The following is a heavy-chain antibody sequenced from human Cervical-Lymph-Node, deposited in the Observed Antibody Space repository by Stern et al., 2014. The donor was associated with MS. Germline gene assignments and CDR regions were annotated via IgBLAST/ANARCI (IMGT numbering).Heavy chain of an antibody. CDR2: FHPEDDET. J-gene: IGHJ2*01. V-gene: IGHV1-24*01. D-gene: IGHD1-26*01. CDR3: AVGSLGYFDL. CDR1: GNTLTEVS. Sequence: VQLVESGAEVKKPGASVKVSCKVSGNTLTEVSMHWVRQAPGIGLEWMGGFHPEDDETVYAEKFQGRVTMTEDTSTDTGYMELSSLTSEDTAVYYCAVGSLGYFDLWGRGTLVIVSS.